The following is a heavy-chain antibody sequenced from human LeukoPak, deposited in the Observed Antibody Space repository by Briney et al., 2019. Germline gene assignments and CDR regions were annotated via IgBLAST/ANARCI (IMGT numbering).Heavy chain of an antibody. V-gene: IGHV3-21*01. CDR3: ARPYSYGRKMGFDC. Sequence: NSGGSLRLSCAASGFTFSSYSMNWVRQAPGKGLEWVSSISSSSSYIYYADSVKGRFTISRDNAKNSLYLQMNSLRAEDTAVYYCARPYSYGRKMGFDCWGQGTLVTVSS. J-gene: IGHJ4*02. D-gene: IGHD5-18*01. CDR1: GFTFSSYS. CDR2: ISSSSSYI.